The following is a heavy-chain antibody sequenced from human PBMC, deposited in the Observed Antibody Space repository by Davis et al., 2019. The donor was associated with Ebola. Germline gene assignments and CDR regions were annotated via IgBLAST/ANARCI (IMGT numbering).Heavy chain of an antibody. J-gene: IGHJ4*02. Sequence: AGSLSLSCAASGFTSTSYAMSRVPQAPGKVLEWVSAISGSGGSTYYADSVKGRFTISRDNSKNTLYLQMNSLRAEDTAVYYCAKYGGGLRLRAPIDYWGQGTLVTDSS. V-gene: IGHV3-23*01. CDR2: ISGSGGST. CDR3: AKYGGGLRLRAPIDY. CDR1: GFTSTSYA. D-gene: IGHD5-12*01.